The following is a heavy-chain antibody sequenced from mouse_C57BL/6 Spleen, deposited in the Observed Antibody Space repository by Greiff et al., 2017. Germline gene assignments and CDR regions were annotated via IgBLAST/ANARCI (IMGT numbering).Heavy chain of an antibody. CDR3: ARSAASFDY. CDR2: IDPSDSET. D-gene: IGHD6-1*01. J-gene: IGHJ2*01. V-gene: IGHV1-52*01. CDR1: GYTFTSYW. Sequence: QVQLKQPGAELVRPGSSVKLSCKASGYTFTSYWMHWVKQRPIQGLEWIGNIDPSDSETHYNQKFKDKATLTVDKSASTAYRQLSSLTSEDSAVYNDARSAASFDYWGQGTTLTVSS.